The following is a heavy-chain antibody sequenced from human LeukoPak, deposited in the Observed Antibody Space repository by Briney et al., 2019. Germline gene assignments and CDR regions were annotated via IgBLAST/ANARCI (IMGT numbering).Heavy chain of an antibody. CDR2: INPNSGGT. J-gene: IGHJ4*02. V-gene: IGHV1-2*02. D-gene: IGHD2-15*01. CDR3: AREVAAEGYFDY. Sequence: ASVKVSCKASGYTFTGYYMHWVRQAPGQGLEWMGWINPNSGGTNYAQKFRGRVTMTRDTSISTAYMELSRLRSDDTAVYYCAREVAAEGYFDYWGQGTLVTVSS. CDR1: GYTFTGYY.